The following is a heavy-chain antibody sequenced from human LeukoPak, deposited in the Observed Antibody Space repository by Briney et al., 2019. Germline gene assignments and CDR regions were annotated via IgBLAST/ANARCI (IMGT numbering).Heavy chain of an antibody. CDR2: ISGSGIST. Sequence: GGSLRLSCVASGFTFSSYAMSWVRQPLGKGLEWVSAISGSGISTYYADSVKGRFTISRDNSKNTLYLQLNSLRAEDTAIYYCAKDPEAGLTGYFDFWGQGTLVTVSS. CDR3: AKDPEAGLTGYFDF. V-gene: IGHV3-23*01. D-gene: IGHD6-13*01. CDR1: GFTFSSYA. J-gene: IGHJ4*02.